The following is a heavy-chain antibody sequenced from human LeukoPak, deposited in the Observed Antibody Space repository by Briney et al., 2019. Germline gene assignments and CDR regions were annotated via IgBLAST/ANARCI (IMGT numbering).Heavy chain of an antibody. CDR2: SIPIFGTA. CDR1: GGTFSSYS. CDR3: AREGVYYDSSGPVRAFDI. D-gene: IGHD3-22*01. J-gene: IGHJ3*02. V-gene: IGHV1-69*05. Sequence: GSSVKVSCKASGGTFSSYSISWVRQAPGQGPEWMGGSIPIFGTANYAQKFQGRVTMTTDTSTSTAYMELRSLRSDDTAVYYCAREGVYYDSSGPVRAFDIWGQGTMVTVSS.